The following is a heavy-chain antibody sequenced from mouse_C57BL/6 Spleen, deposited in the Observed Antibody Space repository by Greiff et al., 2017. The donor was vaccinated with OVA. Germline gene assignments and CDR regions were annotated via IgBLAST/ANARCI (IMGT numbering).Heavy chain of an antibody. Sequence: QVQLQQPGAELVRPGTSVKLSCKASGYTFTSYWMHWVKQRPGQGLEWIGNINPSNGGTNYNEKFKSKATLTVDKSSSTAYMQLSSLTSEDSAVYYCAKGGRSSYPFDYWGQGTTLTVSS. V-gene: IGHV1-53*01. CDR2: INPSNGGT. J-gene: IGHJ2*01. CDR3: AKGGRSSYPFDY. CDR1: GYTFTSYW. D-gene: IGHD1-1*01.